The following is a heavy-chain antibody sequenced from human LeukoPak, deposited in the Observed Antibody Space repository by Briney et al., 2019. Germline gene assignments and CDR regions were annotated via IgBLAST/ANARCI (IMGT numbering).Heavy chain of an antibody. CDR3: AKGSNVDIVATIVPM. V-gene: IGHV3-23*01. Sequence: GGSLRLSCAASGFTFSSYAMSWVRQAPGKGLEWVSAISGSGGSTYYADSVKGRFTISRDNSKNTLYLQMNSLSAEDTAVYYCAKGSNVDIVATIVPMWGQGTLVTVSS. CDR2: ISGSGGST. D-gene: IGHD5-12*01. J-gene: IGHJ4*02. CDR1: GFTFSSYA.